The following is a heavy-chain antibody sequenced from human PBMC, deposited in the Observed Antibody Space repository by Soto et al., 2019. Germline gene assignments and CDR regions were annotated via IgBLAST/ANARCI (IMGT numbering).Heavy chain of an antibody. Sequence: SVKVSCKASGGTFSSYTISWVRQAPGQGLEWMGRIIPILGIANYAQKFQGRVTITADRSTSTAYVELSSLRSEDTAVYYCARDQGITMVRGLDAFDIWGQGTMVTVSS. CDR1: GGTFSSYT. CDR3: ARDQGITMVRGLDAFDI. CDR2: IIPILGIA. J-gene: IGHJ3*02. D-gene: IGHD3-10*01. V-gene: IGHV1-69*04.